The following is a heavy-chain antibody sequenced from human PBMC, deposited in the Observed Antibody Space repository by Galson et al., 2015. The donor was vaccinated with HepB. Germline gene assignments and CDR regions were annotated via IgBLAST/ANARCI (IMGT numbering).Heavy chain of an antibody. CDR3: ARGRYGDYMEDAFDI. CDR1: GGTFSSYA. D-gene: IGHD4-17*01. V-gene: IGHV1-69*04. J-gene: IGHJ3*02. CDR2: IIPILGIA. Sequence: SVKVSCKASGGTFSSYAISWVRQAPGQGLEWLGRIIPILGIANYAQKFQGRVTITADKSTSTAYMELSSLRSEDTAVYYCARGRYGDYMEDAFDIWGQGTMVTVSS.